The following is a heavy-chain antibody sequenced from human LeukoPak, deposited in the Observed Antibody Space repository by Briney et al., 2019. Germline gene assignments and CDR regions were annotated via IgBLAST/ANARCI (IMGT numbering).Heavy chain of an antibody. J-gene: IGHJ6*04. Sequence: GGSLRLSCAASGFRFDDYGMSWVRQRPGKGLEWVSGINRSSGDTGYADSVKGRFTISRDNSKNTLYLQMNSLRAEDTAVYYCAELGITMIGGVWGKGTTVTISS. V-gene: IGHV3-20*04. CDR2: INRSSGDT. D-gene: IGHD3-10*02. CDR3: AELGITMIGGV. CDR1: GFRFDDYG.